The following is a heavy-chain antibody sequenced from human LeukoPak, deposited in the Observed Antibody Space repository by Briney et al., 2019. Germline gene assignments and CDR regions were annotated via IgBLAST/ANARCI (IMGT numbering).Heavy chain of an antibody. CDR1: GGSIRSGDYY. V-gene: IGHV4-30-4*01. CDR2: YTASP. CDR3: ARSPVTIFGALTPFDY. D-gene: IGHD3-3*01. Sequence: SETLSLTCTVSGGSIRSGDYYWSWIRQPPGKGLEWIGYTASPYHNPSLKSRVTISIDTSKNQISLKLDSVTASDTAVYYCARSPVTIFGALTPFDYWGQGTLVTVSS. J-gene: IGHJ4*02.